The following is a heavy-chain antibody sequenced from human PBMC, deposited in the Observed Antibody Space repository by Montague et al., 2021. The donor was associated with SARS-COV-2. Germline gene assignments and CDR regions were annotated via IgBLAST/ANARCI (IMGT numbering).Heavy chain of an antibody. CDR3: ARLVTMRYHYYYGLDV. V-gene: IGHV3-11*01. D-gene: IGHD2-2*01. J-gene: IGHJ6*02. CDR1: GFTFSDYY. CDR2: ISSSSTI. Sequence: LRLSCAASGFTFSDYYMSWIRQAPGKGLEWISYISSSSTIYHADSVKGRFTISRDNAKNSLSLLMNSLRAEDTAVYYCARLVTMRYHYYYGLDVWGLGTTVTVSS.